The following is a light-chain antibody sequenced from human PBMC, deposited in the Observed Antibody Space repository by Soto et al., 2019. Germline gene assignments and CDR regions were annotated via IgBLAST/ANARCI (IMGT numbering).Light chain of an antibody. CDR1: QDISNY. J-gene: IGKJ1*01. Sequence: DIQITQSPSSLSASVGDRVTITCQASQDISNYLNWYQQKPGKAPKLLIYDASSLQSGVPSRFSGSGSGTDFTLTISSLQPEDFATYYCQQSYSTPWTFGQGTKVDIK. CDR2: DAS. V-gene: IGKV1-39*01. CDR3: QQSYSTPWT.